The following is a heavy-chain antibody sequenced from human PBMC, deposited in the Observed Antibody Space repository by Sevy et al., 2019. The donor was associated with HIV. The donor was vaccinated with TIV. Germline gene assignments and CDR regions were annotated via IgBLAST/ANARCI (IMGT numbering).Heavy chain of an antibody. Sequence: GGCLRLSCAASGFTFSSYWMSWVRQAPGKGLEWVDNIKQDGSEKYYLDSVKGRFTISRDNAKNSLYLQMNSLRAEDTAVYYCARDRQFSSSPSSRARTIYYYYYMDVWGKGTTVTVSS. CDR3: ARDRQFSSSPSSRARTIYYYYYMDV. V-gene: IGHV3-7*03. J-gene: IGHJ6*03. CDR2: IKQDGSEK. CDR1: GFTFSSYW. D-gene: IGHD2-2*01.